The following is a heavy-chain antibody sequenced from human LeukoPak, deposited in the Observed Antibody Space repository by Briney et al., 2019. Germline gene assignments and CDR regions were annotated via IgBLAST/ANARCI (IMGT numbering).Heavy chain of an antibody. CDR1: GFTFSSYS. V-gene: IGHV4-39*07. CDR2: IYYSGST. CDR3: ARGVVIAPQTFDY. J-gene: IGHJ4*02. D-gene: IGHD2-21*01. Sequence: GSLRLSCAASGFTFSSYSMNWVRQAPGKGLEWIGSIYYSGSTYYNPSLKSRVTISVDTSKNQFSLKLSSVTAADTAVYYCARGVVIAPQTFDYWGQGTLVTVSS.